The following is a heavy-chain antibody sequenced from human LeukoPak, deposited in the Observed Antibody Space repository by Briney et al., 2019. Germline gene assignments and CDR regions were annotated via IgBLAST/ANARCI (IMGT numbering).Heavy chain of an antibody. J-gene: IGHJ3*02. CDR1: GGYLGSYY. Sequence: PSETLSLTCSVSGGYLGSYYWSWIRQPPGKRLEWIGYIYYSGSTKYNPSLESRATISIDTSKNQFSLNVSSVTAADTGVYYCARALAKGLRYFDWLSFGAFDIWGQGTMVTVSS. V-gene: IGHV4-59*01. CDR3: ARALAKGLRYFDWLSFGAFDI. CDR2: IYYSGST. D-gene: IGHD3-9*01.